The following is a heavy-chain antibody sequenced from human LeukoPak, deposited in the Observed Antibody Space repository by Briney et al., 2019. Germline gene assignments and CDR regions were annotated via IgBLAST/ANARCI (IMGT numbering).Heavy chain of an antibody. CDR1: GYTFTSYY. CDR2: INPSGGST. D-gene: IGHD2-21*02. V-gene: IGHV1-46*01. J-gene: IGHJ6*03. Sequence: ASVKVSCKASGYTFTSYYMHWVRQAPGQGLEWMGIINPSGGSTSYAQKFQGRVTMTRDMSTSTVYMELSSLRSEDTAVYYCARDFTQSLPYYYYYMDVWGKGTTVTVSS. CDR3: ARDFTQSLPYYYYYMDV.